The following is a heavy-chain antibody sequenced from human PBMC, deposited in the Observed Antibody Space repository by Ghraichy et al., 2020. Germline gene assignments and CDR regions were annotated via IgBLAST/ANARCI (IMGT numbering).Heavy chain of an antibody. V-gene: IGHV4-59*01. J-gene: IGHJ4*02. CDR3: ARFYRVGGRFDY. CDR2: IYYSGST. CDR1: GGSISSYY. D-gene: IGHD5/OR15-5a*01. Sequence: SETLSLTCTVSGGSISSYYWSWIRQPPGKGLEWIGYIYYSGSTNYNPSLKSRVTISVDTSKNQFSLKLSSVTAADTAVYYCARFYRVGGRFDYWGQGTLVTVSS.